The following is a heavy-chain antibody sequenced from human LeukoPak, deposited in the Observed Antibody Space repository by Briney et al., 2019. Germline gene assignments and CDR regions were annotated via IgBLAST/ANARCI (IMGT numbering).Heavy chain of an antibody. J-gene: IGHJ4*02. V-gene: IGHV4-38-2*02. CDR2: IYHSGST. CDR3: ARIGYCSSTSCYRPYYFDY. Sequence: SETLSLTCTVSGYSISSGYYWGWIRQPPGKGLEWIGSIYHSGSTYYNPSLKSRVTISVDTSKNQFSLKLSSVTAADTAVYYCARIGYCSSTSCYRPYYFDYWGQGTLVTDSS. CDR1: GYSISSGYY. D-gene: IGHD2-2*01.